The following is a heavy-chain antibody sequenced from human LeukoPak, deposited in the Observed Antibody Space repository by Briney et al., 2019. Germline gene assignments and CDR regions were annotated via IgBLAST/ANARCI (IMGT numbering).Heavy chain of an antibody. V-gene: IGHV4-61*08. J-gene: IGHJ4*02. CDR1: GGSISSGDYY. Sequence: SETLSLTCTVSGGSISSGDYYWSWIRQPRGKGLEWIGYIYYSGSTNYNPSLKSRVTISVDTSKNQFSLKLSSVTAADTAVYYCARVSGYCSGGGCYADYWGQGTLVTVSS. CDR2: IYYSGST. CDR3: ARVSGYCSGGGCYADY. D-gene: IGHD2-15*01.